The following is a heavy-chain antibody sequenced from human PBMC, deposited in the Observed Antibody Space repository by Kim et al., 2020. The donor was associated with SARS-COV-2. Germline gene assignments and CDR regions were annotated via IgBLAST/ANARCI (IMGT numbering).Heavy chain of an antibody. CDR2: IYSGGST. CDR1: GFTVSSNY. V-gene: IGHV3-66*01. J-gene: IGHJ6*03. CDR3: ATIDCSSTSCLYYYYYYMDV. Sequence: GGSLRLSCAASGFTVSSNYMSWVRQAPGKGLEWVSVIYSGGSTYYADSVKGRFTISRDNSKNTLYLQMNSLRAEDTAVYYCATIDCSSTSCLYYYYYYMDVWGKGTTVTVSS. D-gene: IGHD2-2*01.